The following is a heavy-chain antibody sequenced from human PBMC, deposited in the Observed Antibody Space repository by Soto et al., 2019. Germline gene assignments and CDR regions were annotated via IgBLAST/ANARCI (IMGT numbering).Heavy chain of an antibody. CDR2: FYYSGST. Sequence: SETLSLTCTVSGDFITNSLYYWVWIRQPPGKGLEWIGSFYYSGSTHYNPSLKSRVTMSVDTSKNQLSLMLNSVTAADSAVYYCARHGRTTPIAQLRHAAMDVWGPGTTLTVSS. V-gene: IGHV4-39*01. CDR3: ARHGRTTPIAQLRHAAMDV. D-gene: IGHD2-15*01. CDR1: GDFITNSLYY. J-gene: IGHJ6*02.